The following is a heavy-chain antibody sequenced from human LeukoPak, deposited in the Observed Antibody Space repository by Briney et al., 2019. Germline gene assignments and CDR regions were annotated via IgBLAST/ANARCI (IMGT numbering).Heavy chain of an antibody. CDR2: ISTYNVNT. Sequence: VASVKVSCKASGYIFTSYGISWVRQAPGQGLEWMGWISTYNVNTHYAQKLQGRVTMTTDTSTSTVYMELRSLRSDDTAVYYCARDDCSGGTCYIGDWGQGTLVTVSS. CDR1: GYIFTSYG. V-gene: IGHV1-18*01. D-gene: IGHD2-15*01. J-gene: IGHJ4*02. CDR3: ARDDCSGGTCYIGD.